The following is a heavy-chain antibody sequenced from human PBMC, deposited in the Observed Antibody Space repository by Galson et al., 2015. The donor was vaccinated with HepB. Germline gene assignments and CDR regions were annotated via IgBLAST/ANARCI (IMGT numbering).Heavy chain of an antibody. CDR2: ISGSGGST. Sequence: SLRLSCAASGFTFSSYAMSWVRQAPGKGLEWVSAISGSGGSTYYADSVKGRFTISRDNSKNTLYLQMNSLRAEDTAVYYCAKGPGFGLVGYYFDYWGQGTLVTVSS. CDR1: GFTFSSYA. V-gene: IGHV3-23*01. J-gene: IGHJ4*02. D-gene: IGHD3-16*01. CDR3: AKGPGFGLVGYYFDY.